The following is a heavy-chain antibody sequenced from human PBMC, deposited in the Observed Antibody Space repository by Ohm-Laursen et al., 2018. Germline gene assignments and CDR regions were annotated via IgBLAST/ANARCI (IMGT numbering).Heavy chain of an antibody. D-gene: IGHD3/OR15-3a*01. CDR1: GFTFSDRG. Sequence: SLRLSCSASGFTFSDRGMNWVRQAPGKGLEWLSYINAYKNDLFYADSVKGRFTISRDNAENLLYLQMDRLRDDDTAVYYCARDRDWAIDYWGQGTLVTVSS. CDR2: INAYKNDL. J-gene: IGHJ4*02. CDR3: ARDRDWAIDY. V-gene: IGHV3-48*02.